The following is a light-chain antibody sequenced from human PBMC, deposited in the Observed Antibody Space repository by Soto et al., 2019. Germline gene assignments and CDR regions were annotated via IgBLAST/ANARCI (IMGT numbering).Light chain of an antibody. CDR3: QQYNNWPPIT. V-gene: IGKV3-15*01. J-gene: IGKJ4*01. CDR1: QSVSGN. CDR2: GAS. Sequence: EVVMTQSPGTLSVSPGERASLSCRASQSVSGNLAWYQQKPGQAPRLFMYGASTRATGIPDRFSGSGSGTEFTLTISSLQAEDFAVYYCQQYNNWPPITFGGGTKVDIK.